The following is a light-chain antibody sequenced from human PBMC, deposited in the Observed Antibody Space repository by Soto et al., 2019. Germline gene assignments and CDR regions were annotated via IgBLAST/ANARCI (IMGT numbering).Light chain of an antibody. V-gene: IGKV1-9*01. J-gene: IGKJ5*01. CDR3: QQLNSYPIT. CDR2: AAS. Sequence: QLTQSPSSLSASVGGRVSITCRASQAISSYLAWYQQKPGKAPELLIYAASTLGSGVPSRFSGSGSGTDFTLTISSLQPEDSATYYCQQLNSYPITFGQGTRLEIK. CDR1: QAISSY.